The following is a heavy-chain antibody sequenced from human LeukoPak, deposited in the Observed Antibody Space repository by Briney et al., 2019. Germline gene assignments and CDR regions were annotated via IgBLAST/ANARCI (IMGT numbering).Heavy chain of an antibody. V-gene: IGHV4-31*03. CDR3: ARGRGV. Sequence: PSETLSLTCTVSGGSISSGAYPWSWIRQHPGEGLEWIGYIYYSGSTSYNPSLKGRVSISIDTSENQFSLKLSSVTAADTAVYYCARGRGVWGQGTTVTVSS. J-gene: IGHJ6*02. CDR2: IYYSGST. CDR1: GGSISSGAYP.